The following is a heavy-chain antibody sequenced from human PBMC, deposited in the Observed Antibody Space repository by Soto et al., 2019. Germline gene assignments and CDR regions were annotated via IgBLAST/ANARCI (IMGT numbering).Heavy chain of an antibody. J-gene: IGHJ3*02. CDR2: IYYSGST. D-gene: IGHD6-13*01. CDR1: GGSISSYY. V-gene: IGHV4-59*08. Sequence: SETLSLTCTVSGGSISSYYWSWIRQPPGKGLEWIGYIYYSGSTNYNPSLKSRVTISVDTSKNQFSLKLSSVTAADTAVYYCASSGYSSSWYNAFDSWGQGTRVTVSS. CDR3: ASSGYSSSWYNAFDS.